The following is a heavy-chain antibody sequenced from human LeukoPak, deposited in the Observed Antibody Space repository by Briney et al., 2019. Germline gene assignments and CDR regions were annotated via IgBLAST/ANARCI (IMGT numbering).Heavy chain of an antibody. CDR3: ARDYPLDY. Sequence: PGGSLRLSCAASGFTFNKYSMFWVRQAPGKGLEWVAVISYDGSDKSYADSVKGRFTISRDNSKNTLYLQMNSLRAEDTAVYYCARDYPLDYWGQGTLVTVSS. CDR1: GFTFNKYS. J-gene: IGHJ4*02. V-gene: IGHV3-30*04. CDR2: ISYDGSDK.